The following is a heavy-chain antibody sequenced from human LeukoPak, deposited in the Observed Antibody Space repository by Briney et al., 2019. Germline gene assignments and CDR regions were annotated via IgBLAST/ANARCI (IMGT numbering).Heavy chain of an antibody. V-gene: IGHV3-23*01. D-gene: IGHD2-2*01. CDR1: GFTFSSYA. J-gene: IGHJ1*01. Sequence: GGSLRLSCAASGFTFSSYAMSWVCQAPGKGLEWVSAISGSGGSTYYADSVKGRFTISRDNSKNTLYLQMNSLRAEDTAVYYCAKDRYCSSTSCYAAEYFQHWGQGTLVTVSS. CDR2: ISGSGGST. CDR3: AKDRYCSSTSCYAAEYFQH.